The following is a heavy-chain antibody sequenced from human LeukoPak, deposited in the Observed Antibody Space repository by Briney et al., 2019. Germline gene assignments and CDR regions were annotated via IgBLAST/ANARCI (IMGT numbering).Heavy chain of an antibody. CDR2: IYTSGST. Sequence: PSETLSLTCTVSGGSISSYYWSWIRKPAGKGLEWIGRIYTSGSTNYNPSLKSRVTMSVDTSKNQFSLKLSSVTAADTAVYYCARDVYRYRVATFFYYGMDVWGQGTTVTVSS. CDR3: ARDVYRYRVATFFYYGMDV. D-gene: IGHD5-12*01. V-gene: IGHV4-4*07. CDR1: GGSISSYY. J-gene: IGHJ6*02.